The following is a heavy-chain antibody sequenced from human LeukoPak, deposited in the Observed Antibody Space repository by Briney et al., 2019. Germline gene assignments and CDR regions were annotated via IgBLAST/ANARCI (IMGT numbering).Heavy chain of an antibody. CDR3: AKGGVAGTGYFDY. J-gene: IGHJ4*02. Sequence: GGSLRLSCAASGFTFSSYAISWVRQAPGKGREWVSAVSGRGDSTYYADSVKGRFTISRDNSKNTLYLQMNSLRAEDTAVYYCAKGGVAGTGYFDYWGQGTLVTVSS. V-gene: IGHV3-23*01. D-gene: IGHD6-19*01. CDR1: GFTFSSYA. CDR2: VSGRGDST.